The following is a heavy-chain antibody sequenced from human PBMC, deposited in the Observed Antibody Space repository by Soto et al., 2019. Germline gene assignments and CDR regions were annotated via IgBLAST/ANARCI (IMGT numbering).Heavy chain of an antibody. Sequence: QVQLQESGPGLVKPSQTLSLTCTVSGGSISSGGYYWSWIRQHPGKGLEWIGYIYYSGSTYYNPSLKSRVTISVDTSKNQCSLKLSSVTAADTAVYYCARGIAAAGTFDYWGQGTLVTVSS. V-gene: IGHV4-31*03. J-gene: IGHJ4*02. CDR2: IYYSGST. CDR3: ARGIAAAGTFDY. D-gene: IGHD6-13*01. CDR1: GGSISSGGYY.